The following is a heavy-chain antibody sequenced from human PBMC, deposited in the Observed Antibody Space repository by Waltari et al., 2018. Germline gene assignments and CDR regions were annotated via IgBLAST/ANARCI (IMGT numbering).Heavy chain of an antibody. V-gene: IGHV4-4*02. J-gene: IGHJ4*02. Sequence: QVQLQDSGPGLVKPSGTLSITCAVSGGPISSSNWWSWVRQPPGKGLEWIGEIYHSGSTNYNPSLKSRVTISVDKSKNQFSLKLSSVTAADTAVYYCAARYSSGWYSTLYWGQGTLVTVSS. CDR3: AARYSSGWYSTLY. CDR1: GGPISSSNW. D-gene: IGHD6-19*01. CDR2: IYHSGST.